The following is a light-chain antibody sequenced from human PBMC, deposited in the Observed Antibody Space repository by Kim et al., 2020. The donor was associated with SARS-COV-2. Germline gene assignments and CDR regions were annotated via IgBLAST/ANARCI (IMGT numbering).Light chain of an antibody. CDR3: QQYNNWLYT. V-gene: IGKV3-15*01. CDR1: QSVSSN. CDR2: GAS. J-gene: IGKJ2*01. Sequence: ASPGERATLSCRASQSVSSNVAWYQQKPGQAPRLLIYGASTRATGIPARFSGSGSGTEFTLTISSLQSEDFAVYYCQQYNNWLYTFGQGTKLEI.